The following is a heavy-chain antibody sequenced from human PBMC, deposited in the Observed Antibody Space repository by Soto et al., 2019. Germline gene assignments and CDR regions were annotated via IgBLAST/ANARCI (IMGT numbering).Heavy chain of an antibody. J-gene: IGHJ2*01. CDR2: IYYSGST. D-gene: IGHD5-12*01. V-gene: IGHV4-59*01. CDR1: GGSISSYY. Sequence: PSETLSLTCTVSGGSISSYYWSWIRQPPGKGLEWIGYIYYSGSTNYNPSLMSRVTISVDTSKNQFSLKLSSVTAADTAVYYCARGWVVATWYFDLWGRGTLVTVSS. CDR3: ARGWVVATWYFDL.